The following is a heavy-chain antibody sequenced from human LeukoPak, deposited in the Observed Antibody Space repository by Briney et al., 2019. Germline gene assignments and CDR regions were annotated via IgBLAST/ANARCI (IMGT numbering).Heavy chain of an antibody. CDR1: GGSISSYY. D-gene: IGHD2-2*01. J-gene: IGHJ4*02. CDR3: ARGRTRDPYCSSTSCYPRDYFDY. CDR2: INHSGST. Sequence: ESSETLSLTCTVSGGSISSYYWSWIRQPPGKGLEWIGEINHSGSTNYNPSLKSRVTISVDTSKNQFSLKLSSVTAADTAVYYCARGRTRDPYCSSTSCYPRDYFDYWGQGTLVTVSS. V-gene: IGHV4-34*01.